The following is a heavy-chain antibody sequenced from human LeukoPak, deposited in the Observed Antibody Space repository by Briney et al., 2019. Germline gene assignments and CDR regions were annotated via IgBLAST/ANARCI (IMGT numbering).Heavy chain of an antibody. CDR2: INAGNGNT. J-gene: IGHJ4*02. Sequence: GGSLRLSCAASGFTFTSYAMHWVRQAPGQRLEWMGWINAGNGNTKYSQKFQGRVTITRDTSASTAYMELSSLRSEDTAVYYCARAHAWYGSRDYWGQGTLVTVSS. D-gene: IGHD6-13*01. CDR1: GFTFTSYA. V-gene: IGHV1-3*01. CDR3: ARAHAWYGSRDY.